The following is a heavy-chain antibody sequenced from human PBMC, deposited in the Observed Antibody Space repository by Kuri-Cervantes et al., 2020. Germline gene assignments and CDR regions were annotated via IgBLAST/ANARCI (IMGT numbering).Heavy chain of an antibody. V-gene: IGHV4-39*07. CDR3: ARGPRFYYYGMDV. J-gene: IGHJ6*02. D-gene: IGHD3-16*01. CDR2: INHSGST. Sequence: GSLRLSCTVSGGSISSGGYYWSWIRQPPGKGLEWIGEINHSGSTNYNPSLKSRVTISVDTSKNQFSLKLSSVTAADTAVYYCARGPRFYYYGMDVWGQGTTVTVSS. CDR1: GGSISSGGYY.